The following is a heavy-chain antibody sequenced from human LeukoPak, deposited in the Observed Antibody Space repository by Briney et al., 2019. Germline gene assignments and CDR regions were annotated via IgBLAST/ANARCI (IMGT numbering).Heavy chain of an antibody. V-gene: IGHV4-30-4*08. J-gene: IGHJ4*02. CDR1: GGSISSGDYY. D-gene: IGHD3-22*01. CDR3: ARVLGYYDSSGYYYHRIPDY. Sequence: SRTLSLTCTVSGGSISSGDYYWSWIRQPPGKGLEWIGYIYYSGSTYYNPSLKSRVTISVDTSKNQFSLKLSSVTAADTAVYYCARVLGYYDSSGYYYHRIPDYWGQGTLVTVSS. CDR2: IYYSGST.